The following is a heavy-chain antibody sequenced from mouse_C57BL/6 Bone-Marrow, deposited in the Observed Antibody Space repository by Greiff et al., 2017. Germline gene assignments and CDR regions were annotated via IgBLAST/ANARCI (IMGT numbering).Heavy chain of an antibody. D-gene: IGHD2-4*01. CDR1: GYTFTSYW. J-gene: IGHJ2*01. Sequence: QVQLKQPGAELVKPGASVKMSCKASGYTFTSYWITWVKQRPGQGLEWIGDIYPDSGSTNYNEKLKSKATLTVDTSSSTAYMQLSSLTSVDSAVYSCARSLYDYDGFDYWGQGTTLTVSS. CDR3: ARSLYDYDGFDY. V-gene: IGHV1-55*01. CDR2: IYPDSGST.